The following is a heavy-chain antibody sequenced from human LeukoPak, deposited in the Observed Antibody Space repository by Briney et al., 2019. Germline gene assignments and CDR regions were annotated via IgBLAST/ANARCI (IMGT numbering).Heavy chain of an antibody. CDR3: ARGTGWHNYAY. D-gene: IGHD6-19*01. V-gene: IGHV3-7*03. Sequence: GGSLRLSCAASGFTFSSYWMSWVRQAPGKGLEWVANIKEDGSKNYYVDSVKGRFTISRDNAKNALYLQMNSLRAEDTAVYYCARGTGWHNYAYWGQGTLVIVSS. CDR2: IKEDGSKN. CDR1: GFTFSSYW. J-gene: IGHJ4*02.